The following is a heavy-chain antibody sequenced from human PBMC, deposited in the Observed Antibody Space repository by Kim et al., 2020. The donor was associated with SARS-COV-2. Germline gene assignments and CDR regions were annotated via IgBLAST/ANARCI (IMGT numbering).Heavy chain of an antibody. D-gene: IGHD1-26*01. V-gene: IGHV3-23*01. CDR3: AKSLIVGTATAMDF. J-gene: IGHJ4*02. CDR1: GFIFSRHG. CDR2: ISDRGGDT. Sequence: GGSLRLSCTASGFIFSRHGMSWVRQVPGKGLEWVSTISDRGGDTYYTDSVKGRFTISRDNFKNRIYLQMNRLRAEDSAIYYCAKSLIVGTATAMDFWGQGTLVTVSS.